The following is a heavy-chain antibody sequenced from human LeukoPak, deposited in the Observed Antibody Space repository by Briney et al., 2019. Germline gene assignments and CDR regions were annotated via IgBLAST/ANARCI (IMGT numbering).Heavy chain of an antibody. CDR1: GITFSNAW. CDR3: AKGRLAYCGGDCYSSPYYYYGMDV. Sequence: GGSLRLSCGVFGITFSNAWMSWVRQAPGKGLEWVGRIKSQTDGGTTDYAAPVEGRFTISRDNAKNSLYLQMNSLRAEDTALYYCAKGRLAYCGGDCYSSPYYYYGMDVWGQGTTVTVSS. V-gene: IGHV3-15*05. CDR2: IKSQTDGGTT. J-gene: IGHJ6*02. D-gene: IGHD2-21*02.